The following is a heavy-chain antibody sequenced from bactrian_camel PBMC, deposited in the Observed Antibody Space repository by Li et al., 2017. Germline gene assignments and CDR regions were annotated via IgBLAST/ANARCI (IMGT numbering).Heavy chain of an antibody. CDR1: GFTFSTWT. CDR3: AADRKCGVMVGGPGAAPMDY. Sequence: VQLVESGGGLVQPGGSLRLSCAASGFTFSTWTMTWVRQAPGKEREGVATFYTGGRSTYYADNVKGRFTISRDNTKNTVYLQMNSLKAEDSAMYYCAADRKCGVMVGGPGAAPMDYWGHGTQVTVS. J-gene: IGHJ4*01. D-gene: IGHD5*01. V-gene: IGHV3S40*01. CDR2: FYTGGRST.